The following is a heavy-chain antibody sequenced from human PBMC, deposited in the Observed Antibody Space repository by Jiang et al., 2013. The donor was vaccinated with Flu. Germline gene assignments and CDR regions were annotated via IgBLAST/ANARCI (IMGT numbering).Heavy chain of an antibody. D-gene: IGHD4-17*01. J-gene: IGHJ4*02. Sequence: DSVKGRFTISRDNSKNTLYLQMNSLSAEDTAVFYCAKESGGAVTTFDYWGPGNPGHRLL. V-gene: IGHV3-30*02. CDR3: AKESGGAVTTFDY.